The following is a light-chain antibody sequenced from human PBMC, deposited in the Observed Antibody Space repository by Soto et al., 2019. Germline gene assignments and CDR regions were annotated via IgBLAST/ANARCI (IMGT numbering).Light chain of an antibody. Sequence: EILLTQFPATLSVSPGERVTLSCRTSQGVARTLAWFQQKPDQSHRLLVHAESTRAAGIPARFSGSVSGAELTLAVSSLQSEVVAVYPCRQYKQWPLTFGGGTRVDIK. V-gene: IGKV3D-15*01. CDR2: AES. CDR1: QGVART. J-gene: IGKJ4*02. CDR3: RQYKQWPLT.